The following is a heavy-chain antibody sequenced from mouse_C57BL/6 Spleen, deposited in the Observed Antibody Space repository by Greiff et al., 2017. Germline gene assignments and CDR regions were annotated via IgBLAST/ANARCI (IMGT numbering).Heavy chain of an antibody. D-gene: IGHD3-2*02. CDR3: ARGSSDYYAMDY. V-gene: IGHV1-50*01. Sequence: VQLQQPGAELVKPGASVKLSCKASGYTFTSYWMQWVKQRPGQGLEWIGEIDPSDSYTNYNQKFKGKATLTVDTSSSTAYMQRSSLTSEDSAVYYCARGSSDYYAMDYWGQGTSGTVSS. CDR2: IDPSDSYT. CDR1: GYTFTSYW. J-gene: IGHJ4*01.